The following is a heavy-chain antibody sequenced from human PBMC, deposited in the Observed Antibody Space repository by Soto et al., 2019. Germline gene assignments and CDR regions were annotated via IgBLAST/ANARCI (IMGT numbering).Heavy chain of an antibody. CDR1: GYTFTSYG. CDR3: ARVQLYNWSLDSMDV. D-gene: IGHD1-20*01. CDR2: ISAYNGNT. J-gene: IGHJ6*02. Sequence: ASVKVSCKASGYTFTSYGISWLRQAPGQGLEWMGWISAYNGNTNYAQKLQGRVTMTTDTSTSTAYMELRSLRSDDTAVYYCARVQLYNWSLDSMDVWGQGTTVTAP. V-gene: IGHV1-18*04.